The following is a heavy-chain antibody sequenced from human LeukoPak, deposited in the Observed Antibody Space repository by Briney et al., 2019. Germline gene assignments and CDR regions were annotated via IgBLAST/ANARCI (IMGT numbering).Heavy chain of an antibody. CDR1: GGSTSSYY. J-gene: IGHJ3*02. Sequence: SETLSLTCTVSGGSTSSYYWSWIRQPPGKGLEWIGYIYYSGSTNYNPSLKSRVTISVDTSKNQFSLKLSSVTAADTAVYYCAREPYSDAFDIWGQGTMVTVSS. CDR3: AREPYSDAFDI. D-gene: IGHD4-11*01. V-gene: IGHV4-59*01. CDR2: IYYSGST.